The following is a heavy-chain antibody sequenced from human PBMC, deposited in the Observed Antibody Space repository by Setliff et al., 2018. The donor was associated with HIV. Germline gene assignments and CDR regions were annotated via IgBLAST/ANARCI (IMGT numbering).Heavy chain of an antibody. CDR3: AKRWGAGYYLL. J-gene: IGHJ4*02. CDR2: IYYSGST. CDR1: GGSISSYY. V-gene: IGHV4-59*08. D-gene: IGHD3-22*01. Sequence: SETLSLTCTVSGGSISSYYWSWIRQPPGKGLEWIGHIYYSGSTNYNPSLKSRVTISADTSKNQFSLKLSSVTAADTAVYYCAKRWGAGYYLLWGQGTLVTVS.